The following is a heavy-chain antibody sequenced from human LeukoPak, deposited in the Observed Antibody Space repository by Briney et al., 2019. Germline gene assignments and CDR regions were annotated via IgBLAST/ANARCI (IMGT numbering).Heavy chain of an antibody. CDR2: ISAYSGST. J-gene: IGHJ4*02. Sequence: ASVKVSCKSSGYTFTTYGISWVRRAPGQGLDWMGWISAYSGSTNYPQMLQGRVTMTTDTSTSTAYMELRSLRSDDTAVYYCARDLGTSSLDYWGQGTLVTVSS. V-gene: IGHV1-18*01. D-gene: IGHD2-2*01. CDR3: ARDLGTSSLDY. CDR1: GYTFTTYG.